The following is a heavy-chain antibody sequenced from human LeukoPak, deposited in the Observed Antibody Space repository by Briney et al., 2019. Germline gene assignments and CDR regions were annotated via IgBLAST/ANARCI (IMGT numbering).Heavy chain of an antibody. CDR3: ARALGYCSGGSCPDYYYYYMDV. CDR1: GFTFSSYW. Sequence: GGSLRLSCAASGFTFSSYWMHWVRQAPGKGLVWVSRINSDGSSTSYADSVKGRFTISRDNAKNTLYLQMNSLRAADTAVYYCARALGYCSGGSCPDYYYYYMDVWGKGTTVTVSS. D-gene: IGHD2-15*01. CDR2: INSDGSST. V-gene: IGHV3-74*01. J-gene: IGHJ6*03.